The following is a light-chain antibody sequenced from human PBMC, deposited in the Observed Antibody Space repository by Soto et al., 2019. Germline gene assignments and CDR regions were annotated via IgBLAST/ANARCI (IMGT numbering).Light chain of an antibody. CDR2: DVN. V-gene: IGLV2-14*03. CDR1: SRDVGGYNY. CDR3: SSHSSSSTLVV. J-gene: IGLJ2*01. Sequence: QSALTQPASMSGSPGQSITISCTGTSRDVGGYNYVSWYRQHPGKAPKLMIYDVNNQPSGVSNRFSGSKSVNTASLTISGLQAEDGADYYCSSHSSSSTLVVFGGGTKLTVL.